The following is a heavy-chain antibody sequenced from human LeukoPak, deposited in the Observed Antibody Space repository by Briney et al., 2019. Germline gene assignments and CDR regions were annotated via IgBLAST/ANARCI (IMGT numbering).Heavy chain of an antibody. D-gene: IGHD6-6*01. V-gene: IGHV1-2*02. Sequence: ASVKVSCEASGYTFTDYFIHWVRQAPGQGVEWMGWINPNNGGPNYAPRFQGRVTMTRDTSISTAYMELSRLTSDDTAIYYCARGDSSKTYYWGQGTLVTVSS. CDR2: INPNNGGP. CDR3: ARGDSSKTYY. J-gene: IGHJ4*02. CDR1: GYTFTDYF.